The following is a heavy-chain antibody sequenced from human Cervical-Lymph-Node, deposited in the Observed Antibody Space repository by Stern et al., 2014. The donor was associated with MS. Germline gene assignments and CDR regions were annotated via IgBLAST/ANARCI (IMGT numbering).Heavy chain of an antibody. CDR3: ARADGTITSDY. J-gene: IGHJ4*02. Sequence: QVQLVESGGGVVQPGRSLRLSCAASGFTFSSYGMHWVRQAPGKGLEWVAVIWYDGSNKYYAASVKGRFTISRDNSRNTLYLQMNSLRADDTAVYYCARADGTITSDYWGQGTLVTVSS. D-gene: IGHD4-11*01. CDR1: GFTFSSYG. CDR2: IWYDGSNK. V-gene: IGHV3-33*01.